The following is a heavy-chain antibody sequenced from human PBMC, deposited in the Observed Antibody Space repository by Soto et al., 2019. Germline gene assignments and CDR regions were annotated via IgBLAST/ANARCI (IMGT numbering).Heavy chain of an antibody. V-gene: IGHV1-69*01. CDR3: ARAAAIMIRGEDY. J-gene: IGHJ4*02. D-gene: IGHD3-10*01. Sequence: QVQLVQSGAEVKKPRSSVKVSCKASGGTFSRYAISWVRQAPGQGLEWMGGIIPIFGTPIYAQKFQGRVTITADDSTSTAYMELSSLRSEDTAVYYCARAAAIMIRGEDYWGQGTLVTVSS. CDR2: IIPIFGTP. CDR1: GGTFSRYA.